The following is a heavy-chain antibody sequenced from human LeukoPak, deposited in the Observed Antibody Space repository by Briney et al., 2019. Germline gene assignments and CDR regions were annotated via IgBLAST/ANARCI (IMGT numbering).Heavy chain of an antibody. J-gene: IGHJ4*02. V-gene: IGHV3-74*01. CDR2: INTDGSST. Sequence: GGSLRLSCAASGFTFSSYWMHWVRQAPGKGLVWVSRINTDGSSTNYADSVKGRFTISRDNTKNTLYLQMNSLRAEDTAVYDCARGNDLYFDYWGQGTLVTVSS. CDR3: ARGNDLYFDY. D-gene: IGHD3-3*01. CDR1: GFTFSSYW.